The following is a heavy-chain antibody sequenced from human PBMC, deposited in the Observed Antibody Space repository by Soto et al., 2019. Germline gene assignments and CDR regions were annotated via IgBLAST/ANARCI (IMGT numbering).Heavy chain of an antibody. CDR2: IYYSGST. D-gene: IGHD6-13*01. CDR1: GGSISSGDYY. CDR3: ARGHTSSWYSFDY. J-gene: IGHJ4*02. V-gene: IGHV4-30-4*01. Sequence: PSETLSLTCTVSGGSISSGDYYWSWIRQPPGKGLEWIGYIYYSGSTYYNPSLKSRVTISVDTSKNQFSLKLNSVTAADTAVYYCARGHTSSWYSFDYWGQGTLVTVS.